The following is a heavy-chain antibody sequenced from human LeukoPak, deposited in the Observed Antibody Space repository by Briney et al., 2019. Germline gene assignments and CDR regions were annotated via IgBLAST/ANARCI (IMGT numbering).Heavy chain of an antibody. D-gene: IGHD2-2*01. V-gene: IGHV6-1*01. CDR3: ARGGIGYCSTTSCYFDS. CDR1: GDSVSTNSAA. J-gene: IGHJ4*02. CDR2: THYRSKWSY. Sequence: QTLSLTCAISGDSVSTNSAAWNWIRQSPSRGLEWLGRTHYRSKWSYDYAVSVKSRITINPDTSKNQFSLQLNSVTPEDTAVYYCARGGIGYCSTTSCYFDSWGQGTLVTVSS.